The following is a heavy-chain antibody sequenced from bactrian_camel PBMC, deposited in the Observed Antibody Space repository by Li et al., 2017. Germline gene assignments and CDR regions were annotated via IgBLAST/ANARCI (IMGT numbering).Heavy chain of an antibody. Sequence: VQLVESGGGSVQPGGSLRLTCQASGSSVNCMAWFRQVPGKEREGVASIDSTDWINVADSVKGRFTISKDNAKNTLYLQMNSLKPEDTAMYYCAATRGGWSIAAMRLRETGFGYWGQGTQVTVS. CDR1: GSSVNC. J-gene: IGHJ6*01. CDR3: AATRGGWSIAAMRLRETGFGY. V-gene: IGHV3S53*01. D-gene: IGHD4*01. CDR2: IDSTDWI.